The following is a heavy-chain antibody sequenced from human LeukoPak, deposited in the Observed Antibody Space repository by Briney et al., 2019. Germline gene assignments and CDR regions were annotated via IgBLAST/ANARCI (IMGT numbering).Heavy chain of an antibody. J-gene: IGHJ4*02. Sequence: GGSLRLSCAASGFTVSSNYMNWVRQAPGKGLEWVSIVHSGGDTYYADSVKGRFTISRDNSKNTLYLQMNNLSADDTAVYYCTRGPGSTWYSDYWGQGTLVTVSS. CDR3: TRGPGSTWYSDY. D-gene: IGHD6-13*01. CDR2: VHSGGDT. V-gene: IGHV3-66*02. CDR1: GFTVSSNY.